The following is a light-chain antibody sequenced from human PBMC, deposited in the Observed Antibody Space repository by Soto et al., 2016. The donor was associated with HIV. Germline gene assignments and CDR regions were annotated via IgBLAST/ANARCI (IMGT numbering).Light chain of an antibody. CDR2: KAS. CDR3: LQHHTYPWT. J-gene: IGKJ1*01. Sequence: DIQMTQSPSTLSASVGDRVTITCRASQSISSWLAWYQQKPGKAPKLLIFKASSLESGVPSRFSGSGSGTEFTLTISSLQPEDFATYYCLQHHTYPWTFGQGTKVEIK. V-gene: IGKV1-5*03. CDR1: QSISSW.